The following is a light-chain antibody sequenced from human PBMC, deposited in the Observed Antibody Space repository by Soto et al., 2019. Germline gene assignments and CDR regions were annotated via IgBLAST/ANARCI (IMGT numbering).Light chain of an antibody. CDR2: NVY. CDR3: SAYTVSRTYV. Sequence: QPALTQPASVSGSPGQSITISCTGTSSDVGAYNFVSWHQQHPGKAPKLMIYNVYDRPSGISYRFSGSKSGNTASLTISGLQGEDEADYYCSAYTVSRTYVLGTGTKVTVL. V-gene: IGLV2-14*03. CDR1: SSDVGAYNF. J-gene: IGLJ1*01.